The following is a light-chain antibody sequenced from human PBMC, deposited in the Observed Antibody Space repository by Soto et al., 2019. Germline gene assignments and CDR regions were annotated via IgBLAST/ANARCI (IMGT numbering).Light chain of an antibody. J-gene: IGKJ2*01. CDR1: QSVSSSY. Sequence: EIVLTQSPGTLSLSPGERATLSCRASQSVSSSYLAWYQQKPGQAPRLLIYGASSRATGIPDRFSGSGSGTDFTLTISRLEPEDFAVYSCQQYGSSPGTFGKGTKLEIK. CDR2: GAS. V-gene: IGKV3-20*01. CDR3: QQYGSSPGT.